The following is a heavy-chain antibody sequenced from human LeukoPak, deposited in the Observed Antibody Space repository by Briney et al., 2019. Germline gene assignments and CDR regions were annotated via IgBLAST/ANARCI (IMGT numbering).Heavy chain of an antibody. CDR1: GFTFNNYA. CDR2: ISGIGIST. CDR3: AKDHLGGYYYDSSTYYIDS. V-gene: IGHV3-23*01. Sequence: GGSLRLSCAASGFTFNNYAMSWVRQAPGKGLEWVSDISGIGISTYYTDSVKGRFTISRDNSRNTLYLQMSSLRAGDTAVYYCAKDHLGGYYYDSSTYYIDSWGQGTLVTVSS. D-gene: IGHD3-22*01. J-gene: IGHJ4*02.